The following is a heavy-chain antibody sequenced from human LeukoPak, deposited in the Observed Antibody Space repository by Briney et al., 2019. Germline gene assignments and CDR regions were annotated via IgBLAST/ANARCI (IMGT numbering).Heavy chain of an antibody. CDR3: ARDSGEGKEQQLVLKH. D-gene: IGHD6-13*01. J-gene: IGHJ1*01. CDR2: IIPIFGTA. CDR1: GGTFSSYA. Sequence: SVKVSCKAAGGTFSSYAISWVRQAPGQGLEWMGGIIPIFGTANYAQKFQGRVTITADKSTSTAYMELSSLRSEDTAVYYCARDSGEGKEQQLVLKHWGQGTLVTVSS. V-gene: IGHV1-69*06.